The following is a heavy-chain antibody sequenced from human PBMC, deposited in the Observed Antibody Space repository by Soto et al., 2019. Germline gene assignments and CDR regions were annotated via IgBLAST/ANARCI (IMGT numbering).Heavy chain of an antibody. CDR2: VYYSSII. J-gene: IGHJ5*02. D-gene: IGHD1-1*01. Sequence: PSETLSLTGTVSGDSVSSGDNYWTWIRQPPGKGPEWIANVYYSSIINYNPSLKSRVTISVDTSKNHLSLKMSSVTTADTAVYYCARGVASNLLAGQWFDPRGHGALVTVSS. CDR3: ARGVASNLLAGQWFDP. V-gene: IGHV4-61*03. CDR1: GDSVSSGDNY.